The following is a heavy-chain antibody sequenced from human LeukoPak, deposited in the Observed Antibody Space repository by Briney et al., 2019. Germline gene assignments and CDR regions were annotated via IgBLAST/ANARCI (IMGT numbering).Heavy chain of an antibody. CDR3: AKRFSIVGTIDY. D-gene: IGHD1-26*01. V-gene: IGHV3-23*01. Sequence: GGSLRLSCVASGFTFTTYAMSWVRQAPGKGLEWVSGISGSGGSTYYADSVKGRFTISRDNSKNTLYLQMNTLRAEDTAVYYCAKRFSIVGTIDYWGQGTLVTVSS. J-gene: IGHJ4*02. CDR2: ISGSGGST. CDR1: GFTFTTYA.